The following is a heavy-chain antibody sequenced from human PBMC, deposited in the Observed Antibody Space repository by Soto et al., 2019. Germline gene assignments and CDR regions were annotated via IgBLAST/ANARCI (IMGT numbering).Heavy chain of an antibody. V-gene: IGHV1-46*01. CDR1: GYTFTSYY. D-gene: IGHD6-6*01. CDR3: AKGRAAQGWFDP. CDR2: INPSGGST. Sequence: QVQLVQSGAEVKKPGASVKVSCKASGYTFTSYYRHWVRQAPGQGLEWRGIINPSGGSTSYAQKFQGRVTMTRDTSTSTVYMELSSLRSEDTAVYYCAKGRAAQGWFDPWGQGTLVTVSS. J-gene: IGHJ5*02.